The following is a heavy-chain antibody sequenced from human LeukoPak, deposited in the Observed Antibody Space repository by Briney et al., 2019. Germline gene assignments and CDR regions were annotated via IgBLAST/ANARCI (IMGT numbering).Heavy chain of an antibody. CDR1: GYTFTSYA. V-gene: IGHV1-8*02. CDR3: ARERGYSGYGNWFDP. CDR2: MNPNSGNT. D-gene: IGHD5-12*01. J-gene: IGHJ5*02. Sequence: GASVKVFCKASGYTFTSYAMNWVRQAPGQGLEWMGWMNPNSGNTGYAQKFQGRVTMTRNTSISTAYMELSSLRSEDTAVYYCARERGYSGYGNWFDPWGQGTLVTVSS.